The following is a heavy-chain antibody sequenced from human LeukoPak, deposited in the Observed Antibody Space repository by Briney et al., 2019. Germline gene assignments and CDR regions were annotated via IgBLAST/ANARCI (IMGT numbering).Heavy chain of an antibody. CDR3: ARRAIVVVPAAHYYYYYYMDV. V-gene: IGHV4-34*01. CDR1: GGSFSGYY. J-gene: IGHJ6*03. D-gene: IGHD2-2*01. CDR2: INHSGST. Sequence: NPSETLSLTCAVYGGSFSGYYWSWIRQPPGKGLEWIGEINHSGSTNYNPSLKSRVTISVDTSKNQFSLKLSSVTAADTAVYYCARRAIVVVPAAHYYYYYYMDVWGKGTTVTISS.